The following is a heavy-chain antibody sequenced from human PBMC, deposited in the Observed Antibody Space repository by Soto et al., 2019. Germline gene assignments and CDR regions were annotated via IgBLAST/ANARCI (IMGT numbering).Heavy chain of an antibody. CDR2: MNPNSGNT. CDR1: GYTFTSYD. V-gene: IGHV1-8*01. Sequence: VSVKVSCKASGYTFTSYDINWVRQATGQGLEWMGWMNPNSGNTGYAQKFQGRVTMTRNTSISTAYMELSSLRSEDTAVYYCARGGGDYYGSGSYYNPEENWFDPWGQGTLVTVSS. J-gene: IGHJ5*02. CDR3: ARGGGDYYGSGSYYNPEENWFDP. D-gene: IGHD3-10*01.